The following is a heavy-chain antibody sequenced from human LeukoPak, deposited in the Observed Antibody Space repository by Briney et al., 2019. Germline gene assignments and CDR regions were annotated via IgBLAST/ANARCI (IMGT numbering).Heavy chain of an antibody. D-gene: IGHD4-17*01. CDR1: GYTFTGYY. CDR2: INPNSGGT. Sequence: ASVKVSCKASGYTFTGYYMHWVRQAPGQGLEWMGRINPNSGGTNYAQKFQGRVTMTRDTSISTAYMELSRLRSDDTAVYYCARAILYTVTTVGFDYWGQGTLVTVSS. V-gene: IGHV1-2*06. CDR3: ARAILYTVTTVGFDY. J-gene: IGHJ4*02.